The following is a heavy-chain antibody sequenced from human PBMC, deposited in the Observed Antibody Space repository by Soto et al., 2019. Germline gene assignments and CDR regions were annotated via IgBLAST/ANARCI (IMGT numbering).Heavy chain of an antibody. Sequence: SETLSLTCAVSGASFSSNDWWTWVRQPPGRGLEWIGEIYRTGSTNYNPSLKSRVTISLDKSENQFSLKVTSLTAADTAVYYCASRDPGTSVDYWGQGTLVTVSS. D-gene: IGHD1-7*01. CDR3: ASRDPGTSVDY. J-gene: IGHJ4*02. V-gene: IGHV4-4*02. CDR2: IYRTGST. CDR1: GASFSSNDW.